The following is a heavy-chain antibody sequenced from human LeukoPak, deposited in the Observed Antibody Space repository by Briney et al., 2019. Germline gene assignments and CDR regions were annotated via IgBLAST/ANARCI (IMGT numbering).Heavy chain of an antibody. CDR3: ARGRPRCSSTSCLNWFDP. CDR1: GYPFTSYD. Sequence: GASVKVSFKASGYPFTSYDINWVRQATGQGLEWMGWMNPNSGNTGYPQKFQGRVTITRNTSISTAYMELSSLRSEDTAVYYCARGRPRCSSTSCLNWFDPWGQGTLVTVSS. CDR2: MNPNSGNT. D-gene: IGHD2-2*01. J-gene: IGHJ5*02. V-gene: IGHV1-8*03.